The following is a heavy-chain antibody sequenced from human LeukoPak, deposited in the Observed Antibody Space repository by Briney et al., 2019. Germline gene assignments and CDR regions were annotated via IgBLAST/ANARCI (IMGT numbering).Heavy chain of an antibody. J-gene: IGHJ4*02. CDR2: ISAYNGNT. CDR3: ARAGDYYDSSGSPFDY. Sequence: ASVKVSCTASGGTFSGDAISWVRQAPGQGLEGMGWISAYNGNTNYAQKLQGRVTMTTDTSTSTAYMELRSLRSDDTAVYYCARAGDYYDSSGSPFDYWGQGTLVTVSS. V-gene: IGHV1-18*01. CDR1: GGTFSGDA. D-gene: IGHD3-22*01.